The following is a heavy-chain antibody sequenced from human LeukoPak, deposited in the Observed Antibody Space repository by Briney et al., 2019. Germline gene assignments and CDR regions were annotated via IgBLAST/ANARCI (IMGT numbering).Heavy chain of an antibody. J-gene: IGHJ4*02. D-gene: IGHD6-19*01. CDR1: GFTFSSHS. CDR3: ARGTVAGKAPY. V-gene: IGHV3-48*01. Sequence: GGSLRLSCGASGFTFSSHSMNWVRQAPGKGLEWVSYISSSGSTIYYPDSVKGRFSISRDNAKNSLHLQMNSLRVEDTAVYYCARGTVAGKAPYWGQGTLVTVSS. CDR2: ISSSGSTI.